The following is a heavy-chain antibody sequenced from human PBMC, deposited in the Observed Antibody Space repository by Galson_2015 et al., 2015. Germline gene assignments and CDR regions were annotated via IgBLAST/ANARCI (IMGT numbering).Heavy chain of an antibody. CDR1: GCTFTSYA. CDR2: TNAGNGNT. J-gene: IGHJ4*02. V-gene: IGHV1-3*01. Sequence: SVKASCKASGCTFTSYAMHWVRQAPGQRLEWMGRTNAGNGNTKYSQKFQGRVTITRDTSASTAYMELSSLRSEDTAVYYCARVVGSSSWYLPRYYWGQGTLVTVSS. D-gene: IGHD6-13*01. CDR3: ARVVGSSSWYLPRYY.